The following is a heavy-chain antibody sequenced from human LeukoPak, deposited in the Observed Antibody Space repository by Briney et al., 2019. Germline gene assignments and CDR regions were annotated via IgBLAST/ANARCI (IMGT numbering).Heavy chain of an antibody. J-gene: IGHJ4*02. CDR3: ARARYYDFWSGYPYYFDY. D-gene: IGHD3-3*01. Sequence: SGTLSLTCTVSGGSISSGDYYWSWIRQPPGKGLEWIGYIYYSGSTYYNPSLKSRVTTSVDTSKNQFSLKLSSVTAADTAVYYCARARYYDFWSGYPYYFDYWGQGTLVTVSS. V-gene: IGHV4-30-4*08. CDR1: GGSISSGDYY. CDR2: IYYSGST.